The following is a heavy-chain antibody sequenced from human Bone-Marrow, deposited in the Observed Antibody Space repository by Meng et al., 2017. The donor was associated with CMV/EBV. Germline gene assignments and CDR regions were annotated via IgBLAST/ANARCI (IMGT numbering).Heavy chain of an antibody. CDR3: ARDYYDSGGYYYTEGYYHGLDV. CDR1: GGSISSSNW. J-gene: IGHJ6*02. V-gene: IGHV4-4*02. CDR2: IYHSGST. D-gene: IGHD3-22*01. Sequence: GSLRLSCVVSGGSISSSNWWTWVRQPPGKGLEWIGEIYHSGSTYYNPSLKSRVTISVDTSKNQFSLKLSSVTAADTAVYYCARDYYDSGGYYYTEGYYHGLDVWGQGTTVTVSS.